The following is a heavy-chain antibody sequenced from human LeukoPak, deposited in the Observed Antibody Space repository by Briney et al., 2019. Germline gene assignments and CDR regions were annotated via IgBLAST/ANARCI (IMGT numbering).Heavy chain of an antibody. D-gene: IGHD6-13*01. CDR1: GFTFSSYA. Sequence: GGSLRLSCAASGFTFSSYAMSWVRQAPGKGLEWVSGINWNGGSTGYADSVKGRFTISRDNAKNSLYLQMNSLRAEDTALYHCARHIAAAGTGDAFDIWGQGTMVTVSS. V-gene: IGHV3-20*01. CDR2: INWNGGST. CDR3: ARHIAAAGTGDAFDI. J-gene: IGHJ3*02.